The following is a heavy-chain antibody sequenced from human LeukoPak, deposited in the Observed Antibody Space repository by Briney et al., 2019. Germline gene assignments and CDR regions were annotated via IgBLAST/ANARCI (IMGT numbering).Heavy chain of an antibody. CDR3: ARSSGWFLDY. V-gene: IGHV3-48*02. J-gene: IGHJ4*02. Sequence: PGGSLRLSCEVSGFTFSSYAMTWARQAPGKGLEWLSYISSGSSTIYYADSVKGRFTISRDNAKNSLYLQMNSLRDEDTAVYYCARSSGWFLDYWGQGTLVTVSS. CDR1: GFTFSSYA. CDR2: ISSGSSTI. D-gene: IGHD6-19*01.